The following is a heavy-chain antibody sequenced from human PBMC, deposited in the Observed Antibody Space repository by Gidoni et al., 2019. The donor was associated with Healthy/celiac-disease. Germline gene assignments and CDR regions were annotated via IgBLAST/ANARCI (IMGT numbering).Heavy chain of an antibody. V-gene: IGHV4-39*07. Sequence: QLQLQESGPGLVKPSETLSLTCTVSGGSISSSSYYWGWIRQPPGKGLEWIGSIYSSGSTYYNPSLKSRVTISVDTSKNQFSLKLSSVTAADTAVYYCARGGVTTVTTYDYWGQGTLVTVSS. J-gene: IGHJ4*02. CDR2: IYSSGST. D-gene: IGHD4-17*01. CDR3: ARGGVTTVTTYDY. CDR1: GGSISSSSYY.